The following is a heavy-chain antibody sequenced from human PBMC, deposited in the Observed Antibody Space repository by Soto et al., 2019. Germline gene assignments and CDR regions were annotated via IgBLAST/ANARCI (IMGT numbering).Heavy chain of an antibody. V-gene: IGHV3-74*01. CDR3: ARGGFSGSGSFIQGDY. Sequence: EVQLVESGGGLVQRGGSLRLSCAASGFTFSSYWMHWVRQAPGKGLVWVSRIKSDGSNINYAYSVKGRFTISSDNAKNTLYLHMNSLRAEDTAIYYCARGGFSGSGSFIQGDYWGQGTLVTVSS. CDR1: GFTFSSYW. D-gene: IGHD3-10*01. J-gene: IGHJ4*02. CDR2: IKSDGSNI.